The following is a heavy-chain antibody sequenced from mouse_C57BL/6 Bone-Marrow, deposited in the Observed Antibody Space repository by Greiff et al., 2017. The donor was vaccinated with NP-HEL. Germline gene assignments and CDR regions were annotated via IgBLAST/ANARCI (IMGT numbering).Heavy chain of an antibody. Sequence: VQLQESGPELVKPGASVKISCKASGYAFSSSWMNWVKRRPGKGLEWIGRIYPGDGDTNYNGKFKGKATLTADKSSSTAYMQLSSLTSEDSAVYFCARRVYDGYPLDYWGQGTTLTVSS. D-gene: IGHD2-3*01. CDR3: ARRVYDGYPLDY. V-gene: IGHV1-82*01. J-gene: IGHJ2*01. CDR2: IYPGDGDT. CDR1: GYAFSSSW.